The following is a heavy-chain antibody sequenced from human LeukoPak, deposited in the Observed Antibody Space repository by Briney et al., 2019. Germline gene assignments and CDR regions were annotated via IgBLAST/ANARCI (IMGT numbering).Heavy chain of an antibody. CDR3: AKALGD. CDR1: VFTFDYYA. CDR2: ISWNSGSI. V-gene: IGHV3-9*01. D-gene: IGHD3-10*01. Sequence: PGRSLRLSCAASVFTFDYYAMHSVRQAPGKGLEWVSGISWNSGSIGYADSVKGRFTISRDNAKNSLYLQMNSLRAEDTALYYCAKALGDWGQGTLVTVSS. J-gene: IGHJ4*02.